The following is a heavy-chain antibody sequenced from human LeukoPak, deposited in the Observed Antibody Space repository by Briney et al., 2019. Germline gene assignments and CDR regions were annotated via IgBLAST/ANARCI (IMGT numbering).Heavy chain of an antibody. D-gene: IGHD2-8*01. CDR3: ARGYCTNGVCHSYYFDY. J-gene: IGHJ4*02. CDR2: IIPIFGTA. Sequence: SVKVSCRASGGTFSSYAISWVRQAPGQGLEWMGGIIPIFGTANYAQKFQGRVTITADESTSTAYMELSSLRSEDTAVYYCARGYCTNGVCHSYYFDYWGQGTLVTVSS. V-gene: IGHV1-69*13. CDR1: GGTFSSYA.